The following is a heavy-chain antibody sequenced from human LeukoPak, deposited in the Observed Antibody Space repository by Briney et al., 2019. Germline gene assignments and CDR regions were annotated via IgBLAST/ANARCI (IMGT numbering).Heavy chain of an antibody. CDR1: GYTFTGYY. D-gene: IGHD3-9*01. J-gene: IGHJ4*02. CDR3: ARDGLTGYLDY. CDR2: INPNSGGT. Sequence: ASVKVSCKASGYTFTGYYMHWVRQAPGQGLEWMGWINPNSGGTNYAQRYQGRVTMTRDTSISTAYMELGRLRSDDTAVYYCARDGLTGYLDYWGQGTLVTVSS. V-gene: IGHV1-2*02.